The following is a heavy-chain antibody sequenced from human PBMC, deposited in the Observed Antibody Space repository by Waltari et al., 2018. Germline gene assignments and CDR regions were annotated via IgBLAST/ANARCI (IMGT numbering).Heavy chain of an antibody. J-gene: IGHJ4*02. CDR3: ARVGYSGYLSIYFDY. V-gene: IGHV4-59*01. CDR1: GGSISRYY. Sequence: QVQLQESGPGLVKPSETLSLTCTVSGGSISRYYWSCIRQPPGKGLEWIGYIYYSGSTNYNPSLKSRVTISVDTSKNQFSLKLSSVTAADTAVYYCARVGYSGYLSIYFDYWGQGTLVTVSS. CDR2: IYYSGST. D-gene: IGHD5-12*01.